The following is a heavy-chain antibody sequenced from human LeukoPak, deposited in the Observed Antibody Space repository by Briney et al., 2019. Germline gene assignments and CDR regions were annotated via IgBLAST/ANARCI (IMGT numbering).Heavy chain of an antibody. CDR1: GFTFSTYW. CDR2: IKQDGSEK. J-gene: IGHJ4*02. CDR3: ASYPPVAPGAAVDY. D-gene: IGHD6-19*01. Sequence: PGGSLRLSCAASGFTFSTYWMSWVRQAPGKGLEWVANIKQDGSEKYYVDSVKGRFTISRDNAKNSLYLQMNSLRAEDTAVYYCASYPPVAPGAAVDYWGQGTLVTVSS. V-gene: IGHV3-7*01.